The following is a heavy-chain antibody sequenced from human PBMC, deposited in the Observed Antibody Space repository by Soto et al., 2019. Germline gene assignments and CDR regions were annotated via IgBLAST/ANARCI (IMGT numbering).Heavy chain of an antibody. J-gene: IGHJ4*02. V-gene: IGHV4-4*07. CDR1: GVSVTSYT. Sequence: SETLSLTCSDSGVSVTSYTLSWVRQPANKGLEWIGRVFSSVSATDSPSLKGRVGISMDTHENRISLKHDSVTAADAGVHYCTGDGMTTGETWGPGTLVTVYS. CDR3: TGDGMTTGET. CDR2: VFSSVSA. D-gene: IGHD2-8*02.